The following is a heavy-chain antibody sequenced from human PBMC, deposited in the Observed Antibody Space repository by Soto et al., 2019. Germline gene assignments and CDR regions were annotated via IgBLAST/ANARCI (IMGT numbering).Heavy chain of an antibody. D-gene: IGHD1-1*01. CDR2: ISGSGGST. J-gene: IGHJ3*02. CDR1: GFTFSSYA. CDR3: AKGTQLERRQDAFDI. Sequence: GGSLRLSCAASGFTFSSYAMSWVRQAPGKGLEWVSAISGSGGSTYYADSVKGRFTISRDNSKNTLYLQMNSPRAEDTAVYYCAKGTQLERRQDAFDIWGQGTMVTVSS. V-gene: IGHV3-23*01.